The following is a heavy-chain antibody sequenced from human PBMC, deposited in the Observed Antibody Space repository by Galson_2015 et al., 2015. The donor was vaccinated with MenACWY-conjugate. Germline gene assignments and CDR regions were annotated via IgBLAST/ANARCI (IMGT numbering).Heavy chain of an antibody. Sequence: WVDRIRSKANSYATAYAASVKGRFTISRDDSKNTAYLQMNSLKTEDTAVYYCTRGLQSTNDYWGQGTLVTVSS. D-gene: IGHD4-11*01. CDR2: IRSKANSYAT. V-gene: IGHV3-73*01. CDR3: TRGLQSTNDY. J-gene: IGHJ4*02.